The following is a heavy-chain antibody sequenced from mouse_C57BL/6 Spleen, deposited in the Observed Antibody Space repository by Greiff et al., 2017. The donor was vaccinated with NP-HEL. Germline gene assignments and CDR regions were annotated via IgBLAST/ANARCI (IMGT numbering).Heavy chain of an antibody. J-gene: IGHJ1*03. V-gene: IGHV1-15*01. CDR2: IDPETGGT. Sequence: LVESGAELVRPGASVTLSCKASGYTFTDYEMHWVKQTPVHGLEWIGAIDPETGGTAYNQKFKGKAILTADKSSSTAYMELRSLTSEDSAVYYCTRVIYGSSLWYFDVWGTGTTVTVSS. CDR1: GYTFTDYE. CDR3: TRVIYGSSLWYFDV. D-gene: IGHD1-1*01.